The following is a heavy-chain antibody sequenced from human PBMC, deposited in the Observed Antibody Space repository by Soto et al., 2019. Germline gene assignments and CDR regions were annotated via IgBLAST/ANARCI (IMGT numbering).Heavy chain of an antibody. V-gene: IGHV3-23*01. D-gene: IGHD6-13*01. J-gene: IGHJ4*02. CDR2: ISGSGGST. CDR1: GFPFWSYA. CDR3: AKVGLQLVPLFVYFGY. Sequence: AGGALRLSCAAAGFPFWSYAVSWVRQAPGEGLEWVSAISGSGGSTYYADSVKGRFTISRDNSKNTLYLQMNSLRAEDTAVYYCAKVGLQLVPLFVYFGYWGQGTLVTVSS.